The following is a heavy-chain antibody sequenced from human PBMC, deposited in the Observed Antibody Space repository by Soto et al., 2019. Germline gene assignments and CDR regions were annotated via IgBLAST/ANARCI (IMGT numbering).Heavy chain of an antibody. CDR2: IYYSGST. CDR3: ARLWFGEPVDY. Sequence: PSETRSLTCTVSGGSISSYYWSWIRQPPGKGLEWIGYIYYSGSTNYNPSLKSRVTISVDTSKNQFSLKLSSVTAADTAVYYCARLWFGEPVDYWGQGTLVTVS. J-gene: IGHJ4*02. D-gene: IGHD3-10*01. V-gene: IGHV4-59*08. CDR1: GGSISSYY.